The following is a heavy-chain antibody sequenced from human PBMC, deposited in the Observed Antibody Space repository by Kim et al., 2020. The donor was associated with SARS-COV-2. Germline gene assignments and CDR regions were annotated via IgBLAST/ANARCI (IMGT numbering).Heavy chain of an antibody. Sequence: SETLSLICTVSGDSITSDYYWAWIRQPPGKELEWIGSIYHTGNSYYKPSLKSRLTLSVDKSKNQFSLRLISVTAADAALYFCARARYYYGTNWFDPWGQGALVAVSS. CDR2: IYHTGNS. J-gene: IGHJ5*02. CDR3: ARARYYYGTNWFDP. D-gene: IGHD3-10*01. V-gene: IGHV4-38-2*02. CDR1: GDSITSDYY.